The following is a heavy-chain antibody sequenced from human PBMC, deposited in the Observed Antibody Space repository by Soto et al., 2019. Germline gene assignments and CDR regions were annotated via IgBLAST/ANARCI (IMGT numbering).Heavy chain of an antibody. CDR2: ISGSGGST. Sequence: AGGSLRLSCAASGFTFSSYAMSWVRQAPGKGLEWVSAISGSGGSTYYADSVKGRFTISRDNSKNTLYLQMDSLRAEDTAVYYCAKEHRDSSSWYSFDYWGQGTLVTVSS. D-gene: IGHD6-13*01. J-gene: IGHJ4*02. V-gene: IGHV3-23*01. CDR3: AKEHRDSSSWYSFDY. CDR1: GFTFSSYA.